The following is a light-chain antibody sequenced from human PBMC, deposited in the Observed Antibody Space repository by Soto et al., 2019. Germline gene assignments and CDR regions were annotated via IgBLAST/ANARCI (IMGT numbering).Light chain of an antibody. CDR3: QQYGSSAPIT. CDR2: KAS. Sequence: IVLTQSPLSLPCTLGHPASISCRSSQSLVHSDGNTYLNWFQQRPGQSPRRLIHKASNRDSGVPDRFSGSGSETDFTLTISRLEPEDFELYYCQQYGSSAPITFGQGTRLEIK. V-gene: IGKV2-30*02. CDR1: QSLVHSDGNTY. J-gene: IGKJ5*01.